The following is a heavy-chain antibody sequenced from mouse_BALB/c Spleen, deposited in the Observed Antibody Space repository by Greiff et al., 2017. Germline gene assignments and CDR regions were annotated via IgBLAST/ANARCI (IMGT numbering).Heavy chain of an antibody. V-gene: IGHV5-15*02. CDR2: ISNLAYSI. J-gene: IGHJ3*01. CDR3: ARDGAKGGWFAY. CDR1: GFTFSDYG. Sequence: EVKLVESGGGLVQPGGSRKLSCAASGFTFSDYGMAWVRQAPGKGPEWVAFISNLAYSIYYADTVTGRFTISRENAKNTLYLEMSSLRFEDTAMYYCARDGAKGGWFAYWGQGTLVTVSA.